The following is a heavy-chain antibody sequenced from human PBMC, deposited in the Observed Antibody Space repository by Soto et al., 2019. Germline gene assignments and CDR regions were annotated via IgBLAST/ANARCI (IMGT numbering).Heavy chain of an antibody. D-gene: IGHD4-4*01. J-gene: IGHJ6*02. Sequence: GESLKISCKGSGYTFTSYWIGWVRQMPGKGLEWMGIIYPGDSDTRYSPSFQGQVTISADKSISTAYLQWSSLKASDNAMYYCARKHSNHRKRYGMDVWGQGTTVTVSS. CDR2: IYPGDSDT. V-gene: IGHV5-51*01. CDR3: ARKHSNHRKRYGMDV. CDR1: GYTFTSYW.